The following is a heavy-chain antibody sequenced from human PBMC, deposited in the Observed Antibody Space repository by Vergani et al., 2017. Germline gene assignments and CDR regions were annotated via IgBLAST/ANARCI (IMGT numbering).Heavy chain of an antibody. V-gene: IGHV1-46*01. CDR3: ARDLDWGKLYAFDI. D-gene: IGHD3/OR15-3a*01. Sequence: QVQLVQSGAEVKKPGASVKVSCKASGYTFTSYYIHWVRQAPGQGLEWMGIINPGGGNTNYAQKFQGRVTMTRDTSTRTVYMELSSLRSEDTAVYYCARDLDWGKLYAFDIWGQGTMVTVSS. CDR1: GYTFTSYY. CDR2: INPGGGNT. J-gene: IGHJ3*02.